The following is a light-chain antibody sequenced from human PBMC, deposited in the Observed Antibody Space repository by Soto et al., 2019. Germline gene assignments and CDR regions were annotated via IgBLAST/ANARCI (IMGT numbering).Light chain of an antibody. CDR3: QQRSNWWT. CDR1: QSVSSSY. CDR2: GAS. J-gene: IGKJ1*01. V-gene: IGKV3D-20*02. Sequence: EILLTQSPGTLSLSAWERATLSCRASQSVSSSYLAWYQQKPGHAHRLLIYGASNRATGIPARFSGSGSGTDFALTISSLEPEDFAVYYCQQRSNWWTFGQGTKVDI.